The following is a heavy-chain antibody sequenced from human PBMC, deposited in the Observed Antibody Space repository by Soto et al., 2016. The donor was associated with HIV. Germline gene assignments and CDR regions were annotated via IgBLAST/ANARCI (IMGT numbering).Heavy chain of an antibody. J-gene: IGHJ4*02. Sequence: VQLVESGGGSVQPGGSLRLSCAASGFTFNKYSMDWIRQSPGKGLQWIGEINHSGSTKYNPSLKSRVTISVDTSKNQFSLKLTSVTAADTAVYYCAREGDFLYYFDYWGREPWSPSPQ. CDR1: GFTFNKYS. V-gene: IGHV4-34*01. CDR3: AREGDFLYYFDY. D-gene: IGHD3-16*01. CDR2: INHSGST.